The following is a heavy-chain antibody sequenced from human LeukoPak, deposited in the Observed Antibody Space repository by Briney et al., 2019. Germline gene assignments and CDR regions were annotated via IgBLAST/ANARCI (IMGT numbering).Heavy chain of an antibody. D-gene: IGHD3-22*01. Sequence: SETLSLTCTVSGGSISSSSYYWGWIRQPPGKGLEWIGSIYYSGSTYYNPSLKSRVTISVDTSKNQFSLKLSSVTAADTAVYYCARGSKTMIPGSDAFDIWGQGTMVTVSS. CDR1: GGSISSSSYY. V-gene: IGHV4-39*07. J-gene: IGHJ3*02. CDR2: IYYSGST. CDR3: ARGSKTMIPGSDAFDI.